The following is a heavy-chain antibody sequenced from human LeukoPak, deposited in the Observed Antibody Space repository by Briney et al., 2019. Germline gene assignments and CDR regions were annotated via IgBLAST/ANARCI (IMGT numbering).Heavy chain of an antibody. J-gene: IGHJ4*02. Sequence: ASVKVSCKVSGYTLTELSMHWVRQAPGKGLEWMGGFDPEDGETIYAQKFQGRVTMTEDTSTDTAYMELSSLRSEGTAVYYCATRGVVGATYGENYFDYWGQGTLVTVSS. V-gene: IGHV1-24*01. CDR3: ATRGVVGATYGENYFDY. CDR2: FDPEDGET. D-gene: IGHD1-26*01. CDR1: GYTLTELS.